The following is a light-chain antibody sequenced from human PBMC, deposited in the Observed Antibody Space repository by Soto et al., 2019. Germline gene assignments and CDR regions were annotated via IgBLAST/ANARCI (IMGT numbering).Light chain of an antibody. CDR1: QSVSSN. V-gene: IGKV3-15*01. CDR2: GAS. J-gene: IGKJ4*01. Sequence: EIVMTQPPATLSVSPRGRATLSCRASQSVSSNLAWYQQKPGQAPRLLVYGASTRATGIPARFSGSGSGTEFTLTISSLQSEDFAVYYCQQYTNWPLTFGGGAKVEIK. CDR3: QQYTNWPLT.